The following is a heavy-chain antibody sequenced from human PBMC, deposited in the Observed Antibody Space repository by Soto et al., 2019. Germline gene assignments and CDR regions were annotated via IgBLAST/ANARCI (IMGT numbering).Heavy chain of an antibody. CDR2: IYPGDSDT. V-gene: IGHV5-51*01. D-gene: IGHD6-13*01. CDR3: ARLDSIAAAGIADY. CDR1: GYSFTSYW. Sequence: PGESLKISCNGSGYSFTSYWIGWVRQMLGKGLEWMGIIYPGDSDTRYSPSFQGQVTISADKSISTAYLQWSSLKASDTAMYYCARLDSIAAAGIADYWGQGTLVTVSS. J-gene: IGHJ4*02.